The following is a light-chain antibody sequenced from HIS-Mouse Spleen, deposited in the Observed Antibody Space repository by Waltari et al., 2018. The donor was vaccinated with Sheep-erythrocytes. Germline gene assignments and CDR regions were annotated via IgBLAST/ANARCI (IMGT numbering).Light chain of an antibody. Sequence: DIQMTQSPSSLSASVGDRVTITCQASQDISNYLTWYQQQPGKAPKLLIYDASNLETGVPSRFSGSGSGTDFTFTISSLQPEDIATYYCQQYDNLPLTFGGGTKVEIK. J-gene: IGKJ4*01. CDR2: DAS. V-gene: IGKV1-33*01. CDR1: QDISNY. CDR3: QQYDNLPLT.